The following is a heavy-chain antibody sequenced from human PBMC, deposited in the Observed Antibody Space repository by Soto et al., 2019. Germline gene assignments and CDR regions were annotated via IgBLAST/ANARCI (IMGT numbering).Heavy chain of an antibody. CDR2: SDPSDSYT. CDR1: GYNFTNYW. J-gene: IGHJ3*02. CDR3: ASRTTRDYYDSSGYYYGGALDI. V-gene: IGHV5-10-1*01. D-gene: IGHD3-22*01. Sequence: PGESLKISCKDSGYNFTNYWIACVRQMPGKGLERMGRSDPSDSYTNYSPSFQGHVTISADKYISAAYLQWSSLKASDTAMYYCASRTTRDYYDSSGYYYGGALDIWGQGTMVTVSS.